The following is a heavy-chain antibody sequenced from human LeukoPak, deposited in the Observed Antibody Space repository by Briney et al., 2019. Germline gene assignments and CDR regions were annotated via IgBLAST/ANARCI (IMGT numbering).Heavy chain of an antibody. D-gene: IGHD3-3*01. V-gene: IGHV3-30-3*01. Sequence: PGGSLRLSCAASGFTFSSYAMHWVRQAPGKGLEWVAVISYDGSNKYYADSVKGRFTISRDNSKNTLYLQMNSLRAEDTAVYYCARDRWYDLLEWLVDYMDVWGKGTTVTVSS. J-gene: IGHJ6*03. CDR1: GFTFSSYA. CDR3: ARDRWYDLLEWLVDYMDV. CDR2: ISYDGSNK.